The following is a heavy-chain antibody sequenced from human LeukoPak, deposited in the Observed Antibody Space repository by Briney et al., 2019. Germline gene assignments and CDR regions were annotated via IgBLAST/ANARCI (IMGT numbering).Heavy chain of an antibody. J-gene: IGHJ3*02. CDR1: GYTFTSYG. V-gene: IGHV1-18*01. CDR3: AREDCSGGSCYSLSLTPVFHVFDI. CDR2: ISAYNGNT. D-gene: IGHD2-15*01. Sequence: ASVKVSCKASGYTFTSYGISWVRQAPGQGLEWMGWISAYNGNTNYAQKLQGRVTMTTDTSTSTAYMNLRSLRSDDTAVYYCAREDCSGGSCYSLSLTPVFHVFDIWGQGTMVTVSS.